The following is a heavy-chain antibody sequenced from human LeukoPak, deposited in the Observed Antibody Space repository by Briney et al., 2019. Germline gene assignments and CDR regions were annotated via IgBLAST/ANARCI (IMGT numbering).Heavy chain of an antibody. CDR1: GFTFSSYA. Sequence: GGSLRLSCAASGFTFSSYAMSWVRQAPGKGLEWVSAIVDNGGSTYYADSVKGRLTISRDNSKNTLYLQMNSLRAEDTALYYCAKVGTNAFDIWGQGTMVTVS. CDR2: IVDNGGST. V-gene: IGHV3-23*01. CDR3: AKVGTNAFDI. J-gene: IGHJ3*02.